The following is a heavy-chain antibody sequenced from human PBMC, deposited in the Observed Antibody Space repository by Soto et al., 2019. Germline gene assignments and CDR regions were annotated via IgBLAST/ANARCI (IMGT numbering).Heavy chain of an antibody. CDR1: GFTFSSYD. CDR2: IGTAGDT. J-gene: IGHJ3*02. CDR3: AAYSSGPDAFDI. V-gene: IGHV3-13*01. Sequence: GGSLRLSCAASGFTFSSYDMHWVRQATGKGLEWVSAIGTAGDTYYPGSVKGRFTISRENAKNSLYLQMNSLRAEDTAVYYCAAYSSGPDAFDIWGQGTMVTVSS. D-gene: IGHD6-19*01.